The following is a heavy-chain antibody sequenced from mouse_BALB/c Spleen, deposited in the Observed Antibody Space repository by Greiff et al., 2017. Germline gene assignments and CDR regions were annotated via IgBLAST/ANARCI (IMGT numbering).Heavy chain of an antibody. D-gene: IGHD2-14*01. J-gene: IGHJ4*01. CDR3: ARHEGTYYAMDY. V-gene: IGHV2-6-2*01. CDR1: GFSLTSYG. Sequence: VQLQQSGPDLVAPSQSLSITCTVSGFSLTSYGVHWVRQPPGKGLEWLVVIWSDGSTTYNSALKSRLSISKDNSKSQVFLKMNSLQTDDTAMYYCARHEGTYYAMDYWGQGTSVTVSS. CDR2: IWSDGST.